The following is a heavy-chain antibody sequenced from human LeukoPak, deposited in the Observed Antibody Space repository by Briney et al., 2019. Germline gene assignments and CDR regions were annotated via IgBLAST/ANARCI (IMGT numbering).Heavy chain of an antibody. J-gene: IGHJ4*02. CDR2: ISGSGGST. D-gene: IGHD3-16*02. Sequence: GGSLRLSCAASGFTFSSYAMSWVRQAPGKGLEWVSAISGSGGSTYYADSVKGRFTISRDNSRNTLYLQMNSLRAEDTAVYYCAKDDLGYPQYYFDYWGQGTLVTVSS. V-gene: IGHV3-23*01. CDR3: AKDDLGYPQYYFDY. CDR1: GFTFSSYA.